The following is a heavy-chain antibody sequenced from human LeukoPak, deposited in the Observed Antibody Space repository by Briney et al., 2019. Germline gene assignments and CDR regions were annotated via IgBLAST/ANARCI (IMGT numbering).Heavy chain of an antibody. CDR1: GFTFSSYW. CDR3: ARYGLGDTFDI. CDR2: IKQDASET. Sequence: PGGSLRLSCAASGFTFSSYWMSWVRQAPGKGLEWMASIKQDASETRYVDSVKGRFTILRDNTETSVILHMNSLRAEDTAVYYCARYGLGDTFDIWGHGTVVTVSS. V-gene: IGHV3-7*01. D-gene: IGHD4-17*01. J-gene: IGHJ3*02.